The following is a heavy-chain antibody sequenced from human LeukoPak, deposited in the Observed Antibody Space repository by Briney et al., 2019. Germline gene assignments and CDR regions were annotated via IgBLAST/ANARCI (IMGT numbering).Heavy chain of an antibody. CDR1: GGTFSSYA. CDR2: INPNSGGT. CDR3: ARAPH. J-gene: IGHJ4*02. V-gene: IGHV1-2*06. Sequence: ASVKVSCKASGGTFSSYAISWVRQAPGQGLEWMGRINPNSGGTNYAQKFQGRVTMTRDTSISTAYMELSRLRSDDTAVYYCARAPHWGQGTLVTVSS.